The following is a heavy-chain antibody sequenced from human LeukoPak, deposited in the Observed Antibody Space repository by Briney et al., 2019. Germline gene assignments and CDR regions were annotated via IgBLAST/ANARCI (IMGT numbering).Heavy chain of an antibody. V-gene: IGHV4-39*07. D-gene: IGHD6-6*01. Sequence: PSETLSLTCTVSGGSISSSSYYWGWIRQPPGKGLEWIGSIYYSGSTYYNPSLKSRVTISVDTSKNQFSLKLSSVTAADTAVYYCARAEYSSPLDYWGQGTLVTVSS. CDR3: ARAEYSSPLDY. J-gene: IGHJ4*02. CDR1: GGSISSSSYY. CDR2: IYYSGST.